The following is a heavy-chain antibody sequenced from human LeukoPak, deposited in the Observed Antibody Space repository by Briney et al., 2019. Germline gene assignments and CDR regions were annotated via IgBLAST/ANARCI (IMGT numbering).Heavy chain of an antibody. Sequence: ASVKVSCKASGYTFTSYDINWVRQATGQGLEWMGWMNPNSGNTGYAQKFQGRVTMTRNTSISTAYMELSSLRSEDTAVYYCARVRSLGYCSSTSCPPFWGFGYGGQGTLFTVSS. D-gene: IGHD2-2*01. CDR2: MNPNSGNT. J-gene: IGHJ4*02. V-gene: IGHV1-8*01. CDR3: ARVRSLGYCSSTSCPPFWGFGY. CDR1: GYTFTSYD.